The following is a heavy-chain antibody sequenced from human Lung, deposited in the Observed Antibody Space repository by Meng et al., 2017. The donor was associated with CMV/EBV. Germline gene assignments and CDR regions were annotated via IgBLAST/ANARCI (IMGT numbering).Heavy chain of an antibody. V-gene: IGHV1-2*02. Sequence: ASTYTFTGYYMHWVRQAPGQGLEWMGWINPNSGDTNYAQKFQGRVIMTRDTSISTAYMELSRLTSDDTAVYYCAREGRRSGYDNWFDPWGQGTLVTVS. CDR2: INPNSGDT. CDR3: AREGRRSGYDNWFDP. CDR1: TYTFTGYY. J-gene: IGHJ5*02. D-gene: IGHD3-22*01.